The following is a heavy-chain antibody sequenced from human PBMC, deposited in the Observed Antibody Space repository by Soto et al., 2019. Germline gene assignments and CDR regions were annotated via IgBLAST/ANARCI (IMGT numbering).Heavy chain of an antibody. CDR1: GFTFSSYA. Sequence: EVQLLESGGGLVQPGGSLRLSCAASGFTFSSYAMSWVRQAPGKGLEWVSAISGSGGSTYYADSVKGRFTISRDNSKNTLYLQMNSLRAEDTAVYYCVTQVPAAMLFDYWGQGTLVTVSS. J-gene: IGHJ4*02. CDR2: ISGSGGST. V-gene: IGHV3-23*01. D-gene: IGHD2-2*01. CDR3: VTQVPAAMLFDY.